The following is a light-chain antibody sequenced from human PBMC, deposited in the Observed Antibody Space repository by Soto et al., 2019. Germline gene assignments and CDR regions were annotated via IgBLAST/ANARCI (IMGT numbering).Light chain of an antibody. V-gene: IGLV2-8*01. Sequence: QSALTQPPSASGAPGQSVAISCTGTSSDDGGYNYVSWYQQHPVKAPKLMIYEVNKRPSGVPDRFSGSKSGNTASLTVSGLQAEDEADYYCSSYAGSSNVFGTGTKLTVL. CDR3: SSYAGSSNV. CDR1: SSDDGGYNY. CDR2: EVN. J-gene: IGLJ1*01.